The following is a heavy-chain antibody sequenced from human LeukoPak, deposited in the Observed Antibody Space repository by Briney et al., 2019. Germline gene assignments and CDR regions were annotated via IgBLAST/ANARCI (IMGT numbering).Heavy chain of an antibody. CDR3: ARERDGYPFDY. CDR1: GGXFSSYA. CDR2: IIPIFGTA. Sequence: ASVKVSCKASGGXFSSYAISWVRQAPGQGLEWMGGIIPIFGTANYAQKFQGRVTITADESTSTAYMELSSLRSEDTAVYYCARERDGYPFDYWGQGTLVTVSS. D-gene: IGHD5-24*01. V-gene: IGHV1-69*13. J-gene: IGHJ4*02.